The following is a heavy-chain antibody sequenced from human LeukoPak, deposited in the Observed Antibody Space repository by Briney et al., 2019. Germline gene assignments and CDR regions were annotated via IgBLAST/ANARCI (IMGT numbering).Heavy chain of an antibody. V-gene: IGHV5-51*01. J-gene: IGHJ4*02. Sequence: GESLKISCKASGYSFTSYWIGWVRHMPGKGLEWMGIIDPSDSETRYTPSFQGQVAISVDKSLTTAYLQWNSLKASDTAMYYCARQTAMGRSGDYWGQGTLVTVSS. CDR1: GYSFTSYW. D-gene: IGHD7-27*01. CDR2: IDPSDSET. CDR3: ARQTAMGRSGDY.